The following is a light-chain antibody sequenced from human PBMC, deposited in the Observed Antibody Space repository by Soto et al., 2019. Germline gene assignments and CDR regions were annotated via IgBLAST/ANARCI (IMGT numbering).Light chain of an antibody. CDR1: QGISTY. CDR3: QQSYSIPQT. V-gene: IGKV1-39*01. Sequence: DIQMTQSPSSLSASVGDRVTITCRASQGISTYLNCYQQKPGKAPKLLIYAASILQSGVPSRFTGSGSGTDFTLAINSLQPEDFTTYYCQQSYSIPQTFGQGTKVDIK. J-gene: IGKJ1*01. CDR2: AAS.